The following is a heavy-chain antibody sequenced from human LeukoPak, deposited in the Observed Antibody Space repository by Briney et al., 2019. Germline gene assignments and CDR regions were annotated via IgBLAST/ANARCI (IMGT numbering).Heavy chain of an antibody. CDR2: IYHSGST. V-gene: IGHV4-30-2*01. CDR3: ARDLSALIVGATAAFDI. J-gene: IGHJ3*02. D-gene: IGHD1-26*01. CDR1: GGSISSGGYY. Sequence: SSETLSLTCTVSGGSISSGGYYWSWIRQPPGKGLEWIGYIYHSGSTYYNPSLKSRVTISVDRSKNQFSLKLSSVTAADTAVYYCARDLSALIVGATAAFDIWGQGTMVTVSS.